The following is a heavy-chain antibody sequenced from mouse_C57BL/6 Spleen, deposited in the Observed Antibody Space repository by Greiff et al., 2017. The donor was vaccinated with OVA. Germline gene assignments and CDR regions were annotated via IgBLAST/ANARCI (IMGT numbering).Heavy chain of an antibody. J-gene: IGHJ2*01. D-gene: IGHD1-1*01. CDR3: AREASRGSFDY. V-gene: IGHV3-6*01. CDR2: ISYDGSN. CDR1: GYSITSGYY. Sequence: ESGPGLVKPSQSLSLTCSVTGYSITSGYYWNWIRQFPGNKLEWMGYISYDGSNNYNPSPNNRISITRDTSKNQFFLQLNSVTTEDTATYYCAREASRGSFDYWGQGTTLTVSS.